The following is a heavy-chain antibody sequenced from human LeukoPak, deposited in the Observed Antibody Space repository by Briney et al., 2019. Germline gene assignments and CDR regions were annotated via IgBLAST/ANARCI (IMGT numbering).Heavy chain of an antibody. CDR3: VRDRGYSSFDY. CDR2: IKKDGSEE. D-gene: IGHD5-18*01. J-gene: IGHJ4*02. Sequence: PGGYLSLSCAAYGFPFSNYGMNWIRPAPGKGLEWVAGIKKDGSEEYYVDFVKGRFTISRDNAKNSLFLQMNSLRVDDTAVYYCVRDRGYSSFDYWGQGTLVTVSS. V-gene: IGHV3-7*01. CDR1: GFPFSNYG.